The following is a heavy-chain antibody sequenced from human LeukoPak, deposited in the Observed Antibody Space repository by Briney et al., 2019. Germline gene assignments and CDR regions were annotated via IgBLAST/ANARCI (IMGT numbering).Heavy chain of an antibody. Sequence: GESLKISCKASGYTFTGYYMHWVRQAPGQGLEWMGWINPNSGGTNYAQKFQGRVTMTRDTSISTAYMELSRLRSDDTAVYYCARDGGTSMVRGVPRRANWFDPWGQGTLVTVSS. CDR3: ARDGGTSMVRGVPRRANWFDP. D-gene: IGHD3-10*01. CDR1: GYTFTGYY. CDR2: INPNSGGT. J-gene: IGHJ5*02. V-gene: IGHV1-2*02.